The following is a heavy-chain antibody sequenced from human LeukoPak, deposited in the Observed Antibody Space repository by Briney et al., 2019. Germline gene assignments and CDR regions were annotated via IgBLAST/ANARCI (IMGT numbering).Heavy chain of an antibody. Sequence: GGSLRLSCDASGFSFSLSGMHWVRQAPGKGLEWVAFIRYDGSNEYYTDSVKGRFTISRDNSKNTLYLQMNSLRAEDTAVYYCARAFMVRGVILKYYFDYWGQGTLVTVSS. CDR1: GFSFSLSG. J-gene: IGHJ4*02. V-gene: IGHV3-30*02. CDR2: IRYDGSNE. CDR3: ARAFMVRGVILKYYFDY. D-gene: IGHD3-10*01.